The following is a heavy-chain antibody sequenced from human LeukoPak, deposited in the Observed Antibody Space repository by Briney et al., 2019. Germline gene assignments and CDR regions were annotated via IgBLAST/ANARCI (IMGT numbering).Heavy chain of an antibody. D-gene: IGHD3-10*01. CDR3: ARGPLGFGAFPFDY. Sequence: PSETLSLTCTVSGGSISSYYRSWIRQPPGKGLEWIGYIYYSGSTNYNPSLKSRVTISVDTSKNQFSLKLSSVTAADTAVYYCARGPLGFGAFPFDYWGQGTPVTVSS. V-gene: IGHV4-59*01. CDR1: GGSISSYY. J-gene: IGHJ4*02. CDR2: IYYSGST.